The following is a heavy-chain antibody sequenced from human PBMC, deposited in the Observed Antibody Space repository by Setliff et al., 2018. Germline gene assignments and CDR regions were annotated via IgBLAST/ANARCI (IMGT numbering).Heavy chain of an antibody. CDR3: ARDARDFWSGYSSHEGFDP. D-gene: IGHD3-3*01. V-gene: IGHV1-46*01. CDR1: GYTFTSYY. CDR2: INPSGGSA. J-gene: IGHJ5*02. Sequence: ASVKVSCKASGYTFTSYYMHWVRQAPGQGLEWMGIINPSGGSASYAQKFQGRVTMTRDTSTSTVYMELSSLRSEDTAVYYCARDARDFWSGYSSHEGFDPWGQGTLVTVSS.